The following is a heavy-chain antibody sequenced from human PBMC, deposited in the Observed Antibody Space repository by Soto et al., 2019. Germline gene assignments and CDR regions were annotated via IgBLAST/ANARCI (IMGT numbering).Heavy chain of an antibody. CDR2: IYYSGST. CDR3: ARSPPKDNWNYGGWFDP. D-gene: IGHD1-7*01. J-gene: IGHJ5*02. Sequence: SETLSLTCTVSGGSISSSSYYWGWIRQPPGKGLEWIGSIYYSGSTYYNPSLKSRVTISVDTSKNQFSLKLSSVTAADTAVYYCARSPPKDNWNYGGWFDPWGQGTLVTVSS. V-gene: IGHV4-39*01. CDR1: GGSISSSSYY.